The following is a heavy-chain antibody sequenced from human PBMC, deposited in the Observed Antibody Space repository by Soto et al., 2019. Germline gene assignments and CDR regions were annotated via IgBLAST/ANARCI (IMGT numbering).Heavy chain of an antibody. D-gene: IGHD1-26*01. Sequence: VKVSCKASGYTFTVYYMHWVRQAPGQGLEWMGWINPKSGGTMYPQKFQGRVTMTWDTSISTAYMALTRLRSDDTAVYYCARDLAKGGGSAGFDYWGQGTLVTVSS. V-gene: IGHV1-2*02. CDR3: ARDLAKGGGSAGFDY. CDR1: GYTFTVYY. CDR2: INPKSGGT. J-gene: IGHJ4*02.